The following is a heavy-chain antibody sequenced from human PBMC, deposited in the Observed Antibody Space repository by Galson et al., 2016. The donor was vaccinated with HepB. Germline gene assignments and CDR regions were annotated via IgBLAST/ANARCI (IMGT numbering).Heavy chain of an antibody. D-gene: IGHD2-8*01. CDR2: ISDNGAST. CDR1: GFTFGDYA. Sequence: SLRLSCAVSGFTFGDYAMSWVRQAPGKGLEWVSSISDNGASTYYAASVEDRFTISRDDSKNTVYLQMERLRAEDTAIYYCAKDRDTTSTNCHHPYFDPRGQGALVTVPS. J-gene: IGHJ5*02. CDR3: AKDRDTTSTNCHHPYFDP. V-gene: IGHV3-23*01.